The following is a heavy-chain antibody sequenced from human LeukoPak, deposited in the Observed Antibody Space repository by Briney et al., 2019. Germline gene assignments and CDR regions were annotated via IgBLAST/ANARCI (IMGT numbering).Heavy chain of an antibody. CDR3: ARGPPERHCGGDCYWYFDL. V-gene: IGHV3-30*04. D-gene: IGHD2-21*02. Sequence: GGSLRLPCAASGFTFSSYAMHWVRQAPGKGLEWVAVISYDGSNKYYADSVKGRFTISRDNSKNTLYLQMNSLRAEDTAMYYCARGPPERHCGGDCYWYFDLWGRGTLVTVSS. CDR1: GFTFSSYA. CDR2: ISYDGSNK. J-gene: IGHJ2*01.